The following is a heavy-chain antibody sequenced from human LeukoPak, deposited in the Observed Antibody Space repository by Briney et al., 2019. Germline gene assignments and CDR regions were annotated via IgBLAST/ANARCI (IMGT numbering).Heavy chain of an antibody. V-gene: IGHV3-21*01. CDR2: ISSSSGCI. CDR3: ARDLSSSIAVAGTGGVYFDY. J-gene: IGHJ4*02. CDR1: GFTFSSYA. D-gene: IGHD6-19*01. Sequence: GGSLRLSCAASGFTFSSYAMSWVRQAPGKGLEWVSSISSSSGCIYYADSVKGRFTISRDNAKNSLHLQMNSLRAEDTAVYYCARDLSSSIAVAGTGGVYFDYWGQGTLVTVSS.